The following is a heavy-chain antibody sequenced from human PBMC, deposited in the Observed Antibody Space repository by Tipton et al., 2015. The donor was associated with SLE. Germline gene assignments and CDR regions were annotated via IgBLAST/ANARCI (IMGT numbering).Heavy chain of an antibody. D-gene: IGHD1-26*01. CDR3: AKTWGLVGANDY. V-gene: IGHV3-23*03. CDR2: IFSAGNT. CDR1: GFTLTNYA. Sequence: SLRLSCTASGFTLTNYAMGWVRQAPGKGLEWVSIIFSAGNTYSADSVKGRFTISRDTSESTLYLQMNSLRIEDTAVYYCAKTWGLVGANDYWGRGTLVTVSS. J-gene: IGHJ4*02.